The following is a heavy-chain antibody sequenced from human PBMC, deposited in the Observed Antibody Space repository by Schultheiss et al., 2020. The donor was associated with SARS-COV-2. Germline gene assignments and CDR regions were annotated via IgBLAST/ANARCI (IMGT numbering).Heavy chain of an antibody. CDR2: ISGSGTST. CDR3: ARGGSYGELLWYFDY. J-gene: IGHJ4*02. V-gene: IGHV3-11*04. Sequence: GGSLRLSCAASGFTFSDYYMSWIRQAPGKGLEWVSAISGSGTSTYYADSVKGRFTISRDSSKNSLYLQMNSLRAEDTAVYYCARGGSYGELLWYFDYWGQGALVTVSS. CDR1: GFTFSDYY. D-gene: IGHD4-17*01.